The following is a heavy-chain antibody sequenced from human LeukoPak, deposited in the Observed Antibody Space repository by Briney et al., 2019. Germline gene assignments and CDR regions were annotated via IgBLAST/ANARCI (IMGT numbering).Heavy chain of an antibody. CDR3: ARAKVGATSAFDY. J-gene: IGHJ4*02. CDR1: GFTFSRYP. D-gene: IGHD1-26*01. CDR2: INWNGGST. V-gene: IGHV3-20*04. Sequence: PGGSLRLSCVASGFTFSRYPMHWVRQAPGKGLEWVSGINWNGGSTGYADSVKGRFTISRDNAKNSLYLQMNSLRAEDTALYYCARAKVGATSAFDYWGQGTLVTVSS.